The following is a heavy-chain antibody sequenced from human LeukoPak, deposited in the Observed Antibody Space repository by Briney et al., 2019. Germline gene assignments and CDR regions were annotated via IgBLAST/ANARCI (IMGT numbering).Heavy chain of an antibody. V-gene: IGHV3-74*01. D-gene: IGHD6-25*01. J-gene: IGHJ4*02. CDR3: TATPWGGAAAIFDY. CDR1: GYDFTTYW. CDR2: ISGDGNFK. Sequence: PGESLKISCKGSGYDFTTYWIHWVRQTPQTGLEWVAGISGDGNFKRNADSVRGRLTIFTDNAKSTVSLQVSSLRAEDTAVYYCTATPWGGAAAIFDYWGQGILVIVSS.